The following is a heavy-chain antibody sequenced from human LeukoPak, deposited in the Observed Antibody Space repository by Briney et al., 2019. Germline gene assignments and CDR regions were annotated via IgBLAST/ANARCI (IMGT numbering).Heavy chain of an antibody. Sequence: RGSLRLSCAASGFTVSSNFMSWVRQPPGKGLEWVSDIYSGGSTNYADSVKGRFTISRDNSMNTPYLQMNSLRAEDTAVYYCTRGGGGSFPHYWGQGTLVTVSS. CDR3: TRGGGGSFPHY. CDR2: IYSGGST. V-gene: IGHV3-53*01. CDR1: GFTVSSNF. D-gene: IGHD2-21*01. J-gene: IGHJ4*02.